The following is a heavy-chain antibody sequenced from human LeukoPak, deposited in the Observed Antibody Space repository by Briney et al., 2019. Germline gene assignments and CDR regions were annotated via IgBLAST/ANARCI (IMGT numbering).Heavy chain of an antibody. V-gene: IGHV4-61*02. CDR1: GGSISSGSYY. J-gene: IGHJ4*02. CDR3: ARDVYYYGSGSYFLDY. Sequence: SETLSLTCTVSGGSISSGSYYWSWIRQPAGKGLEWIGRIYTSGSTNYNPSLKSRVTMLVDTSKNQFSLKLNSVTAADTAVYYCARDVYYYGSGSYFLDYWGQGTLVTVSS. CDR2: IYTSGST. D-gene: IGHD3-10*01.